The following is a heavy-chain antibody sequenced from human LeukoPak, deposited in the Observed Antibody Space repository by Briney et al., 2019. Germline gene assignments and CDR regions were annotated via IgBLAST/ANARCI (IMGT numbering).Heavy chain of an antibody. J-gene: IGHJ4*02. CDR1: GGSISSSNW. V-gene: IGHV4-4*02. Sequence: SETLSLTCAISGGSISSSNWWSWVRQPPGKGLEWIGEIYHSGSTNYNPSLKSRVTISVDKSKNQFSLKLSSVTAADTAVYYCASWDQCGHPPSLGYWGQGTLVTVSS. CDR3: ASWDQCGHPPSLGY. D-gene: IGHD2-2*01. CDR2: IYHSGST.